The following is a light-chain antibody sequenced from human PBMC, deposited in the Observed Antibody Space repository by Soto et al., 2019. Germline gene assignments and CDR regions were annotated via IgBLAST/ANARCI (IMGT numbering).Light chain of an antibody. CDR1: QSVSSSY. CDR3: QQYGSVPHP. CDR2: GAS. Sequence: IVLTQSPGTLSLSPGERATLSCRASQSVSSSYLAGYHQKPGQAPRLLIYGASSSATGIADRFSGSGSWTDLTLTIRRLDHKHFAVPYHQQYGSVPHPFGQSTKLEI. V-gene: IGKV3-20*01. J-gene: IGKJ2*01.